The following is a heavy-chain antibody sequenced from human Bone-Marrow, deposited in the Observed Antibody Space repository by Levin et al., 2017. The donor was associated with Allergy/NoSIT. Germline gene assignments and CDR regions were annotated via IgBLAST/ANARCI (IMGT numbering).Heavy chain of an antibody. V-gene: IGHV3-7*01. J-gene: IGHJ3*02. CDR2: INRDGSRK. CDR1: TFSLSQYW. D-gene: IGHD3-10*01. CDR3: ARDRSYGISDHYYDVLDM. Sequence: PGESLKISCAASTFSLSQYWMVWIRQAPGKGLEWVANINRDGSRKNHLDSVKGRFTISRYNAKNSLSLQMNSLRVEDTAIYYCARDRSYGISDHYYDVLDMWGQGTMVTVSS.